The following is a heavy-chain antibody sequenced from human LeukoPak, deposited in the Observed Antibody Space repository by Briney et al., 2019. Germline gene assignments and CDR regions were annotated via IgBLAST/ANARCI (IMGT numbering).Heavy chain of an antibody. D-gene: IGHD3-22*01. J-gene: IGHJ4*02. Sequence: PSETLSLTCTVSGGSISSSSYYWGWIRQPPGKGLEWIGSIYYSGSTYYNPSLKSRVTISVDTSKNQFSLKLSSVTAADTAVYYCARHRVDRYSLALWGQGTLVTVSS. V-gene: IGHV4-39*01. CDR3: ARHRVDRYSLAL. CDR2: IYYSGST. CDR1: GGSISSSSYY.